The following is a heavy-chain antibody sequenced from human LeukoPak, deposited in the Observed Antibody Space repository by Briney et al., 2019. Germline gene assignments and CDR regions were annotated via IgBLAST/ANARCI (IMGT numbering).Heavy chain of an antibody. V-gene: IGHV1-18*01. Sequence: ASVNVSCKASGYTFTSYGISWVRQAPGQGLEWMGWISAYNGNTNYAQKLQGRVTMTTDTSTSTAYMELRSLRSDDTAVYYCARLRFLEWLLGGYYYYMDVWGKGTTVTVSS. CDR1: GYTFTSYG. CDR2: ISAYNGNT. J-gene: IGHJ6*03. CDR3: ARLRFLEWLLGGYYYYMDV. D-gene: IGHD3-3*01.